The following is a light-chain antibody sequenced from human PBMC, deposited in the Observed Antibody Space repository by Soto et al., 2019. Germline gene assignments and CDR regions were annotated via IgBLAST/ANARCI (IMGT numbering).Light chain of an antibody. CDR3: CSYAGSYTYV. CDR2: DVG. Sequence: QSALTQPRSVSGSPGQSVTISCTGTSSDVGGYNYVSWYQQHPGKAPKLMIYDVGKRPSGVPDRFSGSKSGNTASLTISGLQAEDEADYYCCSYAGSYTYVFGTGTKLTVL. V-gene: IGLV2-11*01. J-gene: IGLJ1*01. CDR1: SSDVGGYNY.